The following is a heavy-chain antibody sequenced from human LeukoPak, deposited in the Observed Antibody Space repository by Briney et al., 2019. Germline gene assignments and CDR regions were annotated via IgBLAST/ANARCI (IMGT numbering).Heavy chain of an antibody. V-gene: IGHV4-34*01. CDR2: INHSGST. CDR3: RQYYYGSGSYYNIYDY. Sequence: SETLSLTCAVYGGSFSGYYWSWIRQPPGKGLEWIGEINHSGSTNYNPSLKSRVTISVDTSKNQFSLKLSSVTAADTAVYYCRQYYYGSGSYYNIYDYWGQGTLVTVSS. D-gene: IGHD3-10*01. J-gene: IGHJ4*02. CDR1: GGSFSGYY.